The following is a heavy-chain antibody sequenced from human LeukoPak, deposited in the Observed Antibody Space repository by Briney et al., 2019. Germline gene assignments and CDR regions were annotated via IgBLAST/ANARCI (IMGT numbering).Heavy chain of an antibody. Sequence: ASVKVSCKASGGTFSSYAISWVRQAPGQGLEWMGGIIPIFGTANYAQNFQGRVTITTDESTSTAYMELSSLRSEDTAVYYCARVISGRIVALNWFDPWGQGTLVTVSS. V-gene: IGHV1-69*05. CDR3: ARVISGRIVALNWFDP. J-gene: IGHJ5*02. D-gene: IGHD3-22*01. CDR1: GGTFSSYA. CDR2: IIPIFGTA.